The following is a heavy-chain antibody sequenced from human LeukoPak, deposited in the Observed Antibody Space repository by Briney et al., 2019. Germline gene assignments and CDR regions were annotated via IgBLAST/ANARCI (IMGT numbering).Heavy chain of an antibody. CDR3: AKDQGWYYYGMDV. Sequence: GGSLRLSCAASGFTFSSYVMSWVRQAPGKGLEWVSAISGSGGSTYYADSVKGRFTISRDNSKNTLYLQMNSLRAEDTAVYYCAKDQGWYYYGMDVWGQGTTVTVSS. CDR1: GFTFSSYV. V-gene: IGHV3-23*01. J-gene: IGHJ6*02. CDR2: ISGSGGST.